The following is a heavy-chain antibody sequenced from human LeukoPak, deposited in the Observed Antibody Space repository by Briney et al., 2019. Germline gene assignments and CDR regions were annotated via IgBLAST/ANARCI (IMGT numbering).Heavy chain of an antibody. CDR2: IYYSGST. Sequence: SETLSLTCTVSGGSISSYYWSWIRQPPGKGLEWIGYIYYSGSTNYNPSLKSRVTISVDTSKNQFSLKLSSVTAADTAVYYCARESAKVDYWGQGTLVTVSS. D-gene: IGHD2-15*01. CDR1: GGSISSYY. V-gene: IGHV4-59*12. CDR3: ARESAKVDY. J-gene: IGHJ4*02.